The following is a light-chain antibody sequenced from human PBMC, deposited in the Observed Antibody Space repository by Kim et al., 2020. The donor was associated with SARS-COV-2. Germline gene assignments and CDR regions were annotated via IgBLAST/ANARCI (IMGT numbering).Light chain of an antibody. V-gene: IGLV2-14*03. Sequence: GQSVTISCTGSNSLVGNYNYLSWYQQHPDKAPKLIIFDVSYRPSGVSTRFSGSKSGNTASLTIPGLQAEDEADYFCTSYASGDIVIFGGGTQLTVL. CDR3: TSYASGDIVI. J-gene: IGLJ2*01. CDR2: DVS. CDR1: NSLVGNYNY.